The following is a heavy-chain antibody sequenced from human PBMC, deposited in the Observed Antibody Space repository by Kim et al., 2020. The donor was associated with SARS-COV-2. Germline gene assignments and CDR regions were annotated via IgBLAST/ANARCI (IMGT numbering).Heavy chain of an antibody. Sequence: ASVKVSCKASGYTFTDYYIHWVRQAPGQGLEWMGWINPDSGGASSTQKFQDWVTMTRDTSITTAYIELNRLKSDDTAVYYCARSVTTVRGFYFGMDVWGQGTTVTVSS. CDR3: ARSVTTVRGFYFGMDV. D-gene: IGHD3-10*01. V-gene: IGHV1-2*04. CDR1: GYTFTDYY. J-gene: IGHJ6*02. CDR2: INPDSGGA.